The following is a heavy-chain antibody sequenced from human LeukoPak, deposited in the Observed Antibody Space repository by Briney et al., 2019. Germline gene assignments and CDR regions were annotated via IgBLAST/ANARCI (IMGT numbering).Heavy chain of an antibody. D-gene: IGHD5-18*01. CDR3: ARERRTAMAKDGFDI. J-gene: IGHJ3*02. CDR1: GFTFSSYW. Sequence: GGSLRLSCAASGFTFSSYWMHWVRQAPGKGLVWVSRINTDGSSTSYADSVKGRFTTSRDNAKNTLYLQMNSLRAEDTAVYYCARERRTAMAKDGFDIWGQGTMVTVSS. CDR2: INTDGSST. V-gene: IGHV3-74*01.